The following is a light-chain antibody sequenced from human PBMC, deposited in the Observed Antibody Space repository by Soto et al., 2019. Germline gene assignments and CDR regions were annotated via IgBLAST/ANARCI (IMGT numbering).Light chain of an antibody. CDR2: DAS. CDR3: QQRRNRRLT. J-gene: IGKJ4*01. CDR1: QSVCSY. Sequence: EIVLTQSADPLSLSPGEIATLSFTSSQSVCSYLAWYQQKPGQAPRVLIYDASNRATGIPARFSGRGSGTDFTPTIMSLEPQDFGVYDCQQRRNRRLTFGGGTKEDIK. V-gene: IGKV3-11*01.